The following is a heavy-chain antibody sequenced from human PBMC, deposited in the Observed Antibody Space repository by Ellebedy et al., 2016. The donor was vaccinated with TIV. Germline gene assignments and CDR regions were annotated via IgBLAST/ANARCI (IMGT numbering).Heavy chain of an antibody. V-gene: IGHV3-23*01. CDR1: GFTFSSYA. CDR3: AKGRGGGSDSSAPRYYFDY. D-gene: IGHD3-22*01. CDR2: ISSTGSRT. Sequence: PGGSLRLSCAASGFTFSSYAMSWVRQAPGKGLEWVSTISSTGSRTYSADSVEGRFIISRDNSKKTLYLQMNSLRAEDTALYYCAKGRGGGSDSSAPRYYFDYWGLGTLVTVSS. J-gene: IGHJ4*02.